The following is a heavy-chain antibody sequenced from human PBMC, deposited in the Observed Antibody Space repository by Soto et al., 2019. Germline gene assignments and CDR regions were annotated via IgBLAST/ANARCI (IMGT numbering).Heavy chain of an antibody. CDR3: ARGSREKNFWSGYYFFIGMDV. Sequence: QVQLQQWGAGLLKPSETLSLTCAVYGGSFSGYYWSWIRQPPGKGLEWIGEINHSGSTNYNPSLKSRVTISVDTSKNQFSLKLSSVTAADTAVYYCARGSREKNFWSGYYFFIGMDVW. J-gene: IGHJ6*01. V-gene: IGHV4-34*01. D-gene: IGHD3-3*01. CDR1: GGSFSGYY. CDR2: INHSGST.